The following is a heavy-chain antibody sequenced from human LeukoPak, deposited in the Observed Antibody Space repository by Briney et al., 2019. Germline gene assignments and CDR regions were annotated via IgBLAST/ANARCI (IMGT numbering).Heavy chain of an antibody. CDR2: IKQDGSEK. V-gene: IGHV3-7*01. Sequence: GSLRLSCAASGFTFSSYWMSWVRQAPGKGLEWVANIKQDGSEKYYVDSVKGRSTISRDNAKNSLYLQMNSLRAEDTAVYYCARSGSYGFWFDYWGQGTLVTVSS. D-gene: IGHD1-26*01. CDR3: ARSGSYGFWFDY. CDR1: GFTFSSYW. J-gene: IGHJ4*02.